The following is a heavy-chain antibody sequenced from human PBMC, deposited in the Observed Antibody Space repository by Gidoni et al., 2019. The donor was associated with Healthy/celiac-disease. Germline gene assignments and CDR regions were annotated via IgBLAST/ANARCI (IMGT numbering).Heavy chain of an antibody. J-gene: IGHJ5*02. V-gene: IGHV2-26*01. CDR2: IFSNDEK. Sequence: QVTLKESGPVLVKPTETLTLTCTVSGFSLSNARMGVSWIRQPPGKALEWLAHIFSNDEKSYSTSLTRRLTISNDTSKSQVVLTMTTMDPVDTATYYCARTPGYSCGWSLFDPWGQGTLVTVSS. CDR3: ARTPGYSCGWSLFDP. CDR1: GFSLSNARMG. D-gene: IGHD6-19*01.